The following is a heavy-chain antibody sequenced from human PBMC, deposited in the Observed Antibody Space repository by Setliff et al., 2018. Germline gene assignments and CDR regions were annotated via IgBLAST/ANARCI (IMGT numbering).Heavy chain of an antibody. D-gene: IGHD3-22*01. V-gene: IGHV4-61*09. Sequence: SETLSLTCTVSGGSVSSDSYYWSWIRQPAGKGLEWIGHIYTSGITNSNPSLKSRVTISVDTSKNQSSLKLSSVTAADTAVYYCAREPYYSDSSGYYQNDAFDIWGQGTMVTVSS. CDR2: IYTSGIT. J-gene: IGHJ3*02. CDR3: AREPYYSDSSGYYQNDAFDI. CDR1: GGSVSSDSYY.